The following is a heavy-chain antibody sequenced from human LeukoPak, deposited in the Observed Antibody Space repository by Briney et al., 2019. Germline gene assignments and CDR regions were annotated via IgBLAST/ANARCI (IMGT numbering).Heavy chain of an antibody. CDR2: IRSKGNGDET. J-gene: IGHJ3*01. CDR1: GFTFSCAG. CDR3: TILTGGGQVVSAFDL. D-gene: IGHD3-9*01. Sequence: GGSLRLSCAATGFTFSCAGIHWVRQASGKGLEWVGRIRSKGNGDETAYAASVKGRFTVSRDDSKNTAYLKMNSLKAEDTAVYYCTILTGGGQVVSAFDLWGQGTMVTVSS. V-gene: IGHV3-73*01.